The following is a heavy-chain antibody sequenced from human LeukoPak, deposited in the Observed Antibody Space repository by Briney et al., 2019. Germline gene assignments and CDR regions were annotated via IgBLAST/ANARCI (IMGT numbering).Heavy chain of an antibody. CDR2: ISSSSSYI. CDR1: GFIFSRNS. CDR3: ARDPYSGNYGAYYYYYMDV. V-gene: IGHV3-21*06. J-gene: IGHJ6*03. D-gene: IGHD1-26*01. Sequence: GGSLRLSCAASGFIFSRNSMNWVRQAPGKGLEWVSSISSSSSYIYYADSVKGRFTISRDNAKNSLYLQMDSLRVEDTAVYYCARDPYSGNYGAYYYYYMDVWGKGTTVTISS.